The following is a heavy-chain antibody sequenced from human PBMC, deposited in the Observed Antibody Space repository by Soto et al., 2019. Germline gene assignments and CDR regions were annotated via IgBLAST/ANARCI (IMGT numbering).Heavy chain of an antibody. CDR1: GGSISSYY. Sequence: QVQLQESGPGLVKPSETLSLTCTVSGGSISSYYWSWIRQPPGKGLEWIGYIYYSGSTNYNPSLKSRVTISVDTSKNQFSLKLSSVTAADTAVYYCARVYYDFWSGYTKGYYYYYMDVWGKGTTVTVSS. V-gene: IGHV4-59*01. CDR2: IYYSGST. D-gene: IGHD3-3*01. CDR3: ARVYYDFWSGYTKGYYYYYMDV. J-gene: IGHJ6*03.